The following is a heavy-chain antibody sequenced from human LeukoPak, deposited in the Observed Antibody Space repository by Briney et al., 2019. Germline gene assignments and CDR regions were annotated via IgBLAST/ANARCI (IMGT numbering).Heavy chain of an antibody. CDR3: ARRSSVATRLFDF. CDR1: GYSLTSYL. D-gene: IGHD6-6*01. CDR2: IYPGDSDT. V-gene: IGHV5-51*01. J-gene: IGHJ4*02. Sequence: GESLKISCKGSGYSLTSYLIGWVRQMPGEGLEWMGIIYPGDSDTKYSVSFQGQVTNSADKSITTTYLQWSSLKASDTAIEYCARRSSVATRLFDFWGQGTLVTVSS.